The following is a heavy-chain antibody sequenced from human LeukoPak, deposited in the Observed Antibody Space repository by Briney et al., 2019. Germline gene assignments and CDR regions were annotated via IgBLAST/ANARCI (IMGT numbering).Heavy chain of an antibody. Sequence: ASVKVSCTASGYTFTSYGISWVRQAPGQGLEWMGWISAYNGNTNYAQKLQGRVTMTTDTSTSTAYMELRSLRSDDTAVYYCARLSVLTYYDFWSGYYTNDYWGQGALVTVSS. CDR3: ARLSVLTYYDFWSGYYTNDY. D-gene: IGHD3-3*01. CDR1: GYTFTSYG. CDR2: ISAYNGNT. J-gene: IGHJ4*02. V-gene: IGHV1-18*01.